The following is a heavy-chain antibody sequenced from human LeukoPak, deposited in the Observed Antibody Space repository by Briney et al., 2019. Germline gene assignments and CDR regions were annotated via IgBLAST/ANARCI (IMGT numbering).Heavy chain of an antibody. V-gene: IGHV5-51*01. D-gene: IGHD2-21*01. Sequence: GESLKISCKGSGYSFTSYWIGWVRQMPGKGLEWMGIIYPGDSDTRYSPSFQGQVTISADKSISTAYLQWSSLKASDTAMYYCARQVDCGGDCAVWYFDYWGQGTLVTVSS. CDR2: IYPGDSDT. CDR3: ARQVDCGGDCAVWYFDY. CDR1: GYSFTSYW. J-gene: IGHJ4*02.